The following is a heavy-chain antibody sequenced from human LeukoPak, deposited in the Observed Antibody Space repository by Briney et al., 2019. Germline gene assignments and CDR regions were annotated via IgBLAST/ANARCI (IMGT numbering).Heavy chain of an antibody. V-gene: IGHV4-38-2*02. CDR1: GYSISSGYY. CDR3: ARVIRAPDRAGYYYYSMDV. Sequence: SETLSLTCTVSGYSISSGYYWGWIRQPPGKGLEWIGSIYHSGSTYYNPSLKSRVTISVDTSKNQFSLKLSSVTAADTAVYYCARVIRAPDRAGYYYYSMDVWGKGTTVTVSS. CDR2: IYHSGST. D-gene: IGHD3-16*01. J-gene: IGHJ6*03.